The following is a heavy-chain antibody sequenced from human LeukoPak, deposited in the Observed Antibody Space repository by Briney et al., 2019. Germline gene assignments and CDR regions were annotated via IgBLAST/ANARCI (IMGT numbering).Heavy chain of an antibody. J-gene: IGHJ4*01. CDR2: IDGNGNNK. D-gene: IGHD3-22*01. CDR3: ARGPGSSGGAYVGDY. V-gene: IGHV3-74*01. CDR1: GFTFSNHW. Sequence: GGSLRLSCAASGFTFSNHWMHWVRQVPGKGLVWVSRIDGNGNNKNYADSVKGRFPISRDNAKSTLYLQMNSLRAEDTAVYYCARGPGSSGGAYVGDYWGHGTLVTVSS.